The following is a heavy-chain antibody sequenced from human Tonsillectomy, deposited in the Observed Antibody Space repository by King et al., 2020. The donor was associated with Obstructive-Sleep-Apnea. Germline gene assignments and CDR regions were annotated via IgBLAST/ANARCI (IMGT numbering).Heavy chain of an antibody. Sequence: VQLVESGAEVREPGASVKVSCKTSGFTFTSYGISWVRQAPGQGLEWMGWISGYNRKTTYAQKFQGRITLTTDTSTTTVYMELRSLTSDETAIYYCARDVRSWTEDYWGQGTLVTVSS. J-gene: IGHJ4*02. CDR2: ISGYNRKT. CDR3: ARDVRSWTEDY. V-gene: IGHV1-18*01. CDR1: GFTFTSYG. D-gene: IGHD6-13*01.